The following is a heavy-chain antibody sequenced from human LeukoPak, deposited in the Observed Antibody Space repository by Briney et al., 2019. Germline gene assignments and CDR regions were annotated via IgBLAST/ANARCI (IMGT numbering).Heavy chain of an antibody. Sequence: GGSLRLSCAASGFTFGSYGMSWVRQAPGKGLEWVSFITPNADRTSYADSVEGRFTISRDNSKNTLYLQMNSLRAEDTAVYYCAKEVVLLWFGELSYYFDYWGQGTLVTVSS. J-gene: IGHJ4*02. D-gene: IGHD3-10*01. CDR3: AKEVVLLWFGELSYYFDY. CDR2: ITPNADRT. V-gene: IGHV3-23*01. CDR1: GFTFGSYG.